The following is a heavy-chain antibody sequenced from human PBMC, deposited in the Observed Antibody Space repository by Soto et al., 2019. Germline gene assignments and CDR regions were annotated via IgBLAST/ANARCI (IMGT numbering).Heavy chain of an antibody. CDR3: ARAGAAPYYYYGMDV. CDR2: ISTYNGDT. V-gene: IGHV1-18*01. Sequence: ASVKVSCKASGYTFSTSGMSWLRQAPGQGLEWMGWISTYNGDTNDAPKFQDRVTMTSDTSTSTVYMELRSLRSDDTAVYYCARAGAAPYYYYGMDVWGQGTRVTVSS. J-gene: IGHJ6*02. D-gene: IGHD2-15*01. CDR1: GYTFSTSG.